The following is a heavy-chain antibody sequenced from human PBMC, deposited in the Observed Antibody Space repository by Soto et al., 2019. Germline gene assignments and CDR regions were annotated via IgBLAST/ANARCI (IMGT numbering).Heavy chain of an antibody. Sequence: QVQLVQSGAEVKKPGSSVKLSCEASGGTFSGHAISWVRQAPGQGPEWMGGLLPLFGTTQHAQNFQGRLTITADKSTSPAYMGLTSLRSEVTSIYYCARGPNWGSRFDAWGQGTMVTVSS. CDR3: ARGPNWGSRFDA. J-gene: IGHJ5*02. CDR2: LLPLFGTT. D-gene: IGHD7-27*01. V-gene: IGHV1-69*06. CDR1: GGTFSGHA.